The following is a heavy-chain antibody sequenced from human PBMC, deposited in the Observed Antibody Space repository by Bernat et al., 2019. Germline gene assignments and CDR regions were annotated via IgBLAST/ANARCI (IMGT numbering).Heavy chain of an antibody. CDR2: INHSGST. CDR3: GRVGAAAGKPRRRFIEYFQH. D-gene: IGHD6-13*01. Sequence: QVQLQQWGAGLLKPSETLSLTCAVYGGSFSGYYWSWIRQPPGKGLEWIGEINHSGSTNYNPSLKSRVTISVDTSKNQFSLKLSSVTAADTAVYYCGRVGAAAGKPRRRFIEYFQHWGQGTLVTVSS. CDR1: GGSFSGYY. J-gene: IGHJ1*01. V-gene: IGHV4-34*01.